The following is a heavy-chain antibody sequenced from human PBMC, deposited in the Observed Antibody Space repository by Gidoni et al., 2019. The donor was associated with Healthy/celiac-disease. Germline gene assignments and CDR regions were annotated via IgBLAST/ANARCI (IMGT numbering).Heavy chain of an antibody. CDR1: GFPFTRYA. V-gene: IGHV3-23*01. CDR3: AKDASGPIYYYYYMDV. Sequence: EVQLLESGGGLVQPGGSLSLSCAASGFPFTRYAMSWVRQAPGKGLEWVSAISGSGGSTYYADSVKGRFTISRDNSKNTLYLQMNSLRAEDTAVYYCAKDASGPIYYYYYMDVWGKGTTVTVSS. CDR2: ISGSGGST. J-gene: IGHJ6*03.